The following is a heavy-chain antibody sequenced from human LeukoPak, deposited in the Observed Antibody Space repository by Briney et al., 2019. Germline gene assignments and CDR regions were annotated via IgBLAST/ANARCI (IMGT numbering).Heavy chain of an antibody. CDR1: GGSFSGYY. J-gene: IGHJ5*02. CDR3: ARLLKQWLVPRFDP. V-gene: IGHV4-34*01. D-gene: IGHD6-19*01. Sequence: SETLSLTCVVYGGSFSGYYWSWIRQPPGKGLEWIGEINHRGSTNYNPSLKRRVTISVDTSKNQFSLKLSSVTAADTAVYYCARLLKQWLVPRFDPWGQGTLVTVSS. CDR2: INHRGST.